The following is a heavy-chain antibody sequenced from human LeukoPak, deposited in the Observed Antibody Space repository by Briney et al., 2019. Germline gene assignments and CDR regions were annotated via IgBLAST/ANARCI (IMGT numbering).Heavy chain of an antibody. CDR2: TSAYNGNT. CDR3: AARGQQLVRNNYYYGMDV. CDR1: GYTFTSYG. D-gene: IGHD6-13*01. V-gene: IGHV1-18*01. Sequence: ASVKVSCKASGYTFTSYGISWVRQAPGQGREWMGWTSAYNGNTNYAQKLQGRVTMTTDTSTSTAYMELRSLRSEDTAVYYCAARGQQLVRNNYYYGMDVWGQGTTVTVSS. J-gene: IGHJ6*02.